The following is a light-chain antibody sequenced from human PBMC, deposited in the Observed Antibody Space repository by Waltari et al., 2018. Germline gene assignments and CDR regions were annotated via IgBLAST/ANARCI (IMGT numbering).Light chain of an antibody. CDR3: LQVNSFPRT. V-gene: IGKV1-12*01. Sequence: DIQMSQSPSSVSASVGDRVTLTCRASQGISSRLAWYQQKPGKAPQLLISDASSLHSGVPSRFSGSGSGTDFTLSISSLQPEDFATYYGLQVNSFPRTFGQGTKVEVK. CDR1: QGISSR. CDR2: DAS. J-gene: IGKJ1*01.